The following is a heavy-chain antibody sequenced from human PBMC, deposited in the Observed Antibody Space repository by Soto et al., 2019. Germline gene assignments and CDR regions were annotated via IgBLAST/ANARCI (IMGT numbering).Heavy chain of an antibody. CDR3: AKDGVQTVTFDY. CDR1: GFTFSDFA. D-gene: IGHD4-17*01. V-gene: IGHV3-23*01. CDR2: VSGNGDVT. J-gene: IGHJ4*01. Sequence: EVQLSESGGGLAQPGGSLRLSCEGSGFTFSDFAISWVRQAPGNGLECVSVVSGNGDVTRYADSVKGRFATSRDNSKHTMFLQRNSLTAEDTAIYYWAKDGVQTVTFDYWGRGTLVTVSS.